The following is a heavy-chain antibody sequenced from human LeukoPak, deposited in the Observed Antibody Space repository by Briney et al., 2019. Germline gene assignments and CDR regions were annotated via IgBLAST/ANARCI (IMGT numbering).Heavy chain of an antibody. J-gene: IGHJ4*02. CDR1: GYTFTSYG. CDR2: ISAYNGNT. V-gene: IGHV1-18*01. Sequence: ASVKLFCKASGYTFTSYGISWVRQAPGQGLGWMGWISAYNGNTNYAQKLQGRVTMTTDTSTSTACMELRSLRSDDTAVYYCAREGEWAAAGHYDYWGQGTLVTVSS. D-gene: IGHD6-13*01. CDR3: AREGEWAAAGHYDY.